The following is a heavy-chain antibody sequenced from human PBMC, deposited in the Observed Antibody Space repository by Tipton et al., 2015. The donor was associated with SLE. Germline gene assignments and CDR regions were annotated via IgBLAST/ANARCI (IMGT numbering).Heavy chain of an antibody. CDR2: IYTSGST. CDR3: ARDRRGTAMVFDAFVI. D-gene: IGHD5-18*01. Sequence: TLSLTCTVSGGSISSGSYYWSWIRQPAGKGLEWIGYIYTSGSTNYNPSLKSRVTISVDTSKNQFSLKLSSVTAADTAVYYCARDRRGTAMVFDAFVIWGQGTMVTVSS. J-gene: IGHJ3*02. V-gene: IGHV4-61*09. CDR1: GGSISSGSYY.